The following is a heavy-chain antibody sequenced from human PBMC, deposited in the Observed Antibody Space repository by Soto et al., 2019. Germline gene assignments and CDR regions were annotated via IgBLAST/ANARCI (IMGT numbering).Heavy chain of an antibody. Sequence: QPGGSLRLSCAASGFTFDDYAMHWVRQAPGKGLEWVSGISWNSGSIGYADSVKGRFTISRDNAKNSPYLQMNSLRAEDTALYYCAKGIAAAAHYFDYWGQGTLVTVSS. J-gene: IGHJ4*02. CDR2: ISWNSGSI. CDR3: AKGIAAAAHYFDY. CDR1: GFTFDDYA. D-gene: IGHD6-13*01. V-gene: IGHV3-9*01.